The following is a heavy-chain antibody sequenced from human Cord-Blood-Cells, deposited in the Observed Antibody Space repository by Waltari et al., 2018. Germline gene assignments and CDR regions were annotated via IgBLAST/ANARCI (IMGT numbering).Heavy chain of an antibody. D-gene: IGHD5-18*01. CDR3: ARVDGGYSYGYYYYYYMDV. CDR2: ISSSSSYI. CDR1: GFTFSSYS. Sequence: EVQLVESGGGLVKPGGSLRLSCAASGFTFSSYSMNWVRQAPGTGLEWVSSISSSSSYIYYADSVKGRFTISRDNAKNSLYLQMNSLRAEDTAVYYCARVDGGYSYGYYYYYYMDVWGKGTTVTVSS. J-gene: IGHJ6*03. V-gene: IGHV3-21*01.